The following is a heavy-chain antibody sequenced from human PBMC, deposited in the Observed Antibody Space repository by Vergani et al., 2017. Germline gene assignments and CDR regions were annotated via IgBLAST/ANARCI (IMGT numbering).Heavy chain of an antibody. CDR3: AKVLAAAGTRYYYYGMDV. CDR2: IKQDGSEK. CDR1: GFTFSSYW. V-gene: IGHV3-7*03. Sequence: EVQLVESGGGLVQPGGSLRLSCAASGFTFSSYWMSWVRQAPGKGLEWVANIKQDGSEKYYVDSVKGRFTISRDNSKNTLYLQMNSLRAEDTAVYYCAKVLAAAGTRYYYYGMDVWGQGTTVTVSS. D-gene: IGHD6-13*01. J-gene: IGHJ6*02.